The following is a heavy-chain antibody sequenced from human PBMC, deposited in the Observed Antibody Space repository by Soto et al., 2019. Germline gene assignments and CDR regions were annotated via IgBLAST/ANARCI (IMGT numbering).Heavy chain of an antibody. V-gene: IGHV3-21*01. J-gene: IGHJ4*02. CDR1: GVALTAYT. CDR3: VREDGVVGVASALDS. D-gene: IGHD1-26*01. Sequence: PGGSLRLSCVASGVALTAYTMNWVRRAPGTGLEWVSSINGRSNYKYYSDSVKGRFTISRDNTQNSLFLQMRRLGPEDTATYYCVREDGVVGVASALDSSGKAPPVTVSS. CDR2: INGRSNYK.